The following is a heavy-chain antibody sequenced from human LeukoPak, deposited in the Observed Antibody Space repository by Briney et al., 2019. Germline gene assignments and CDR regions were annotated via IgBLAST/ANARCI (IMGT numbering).Heavy chain of an antibody. CDR3: ARAKSRSEAFDS. D-gene: IGHD2-2*01. CDR2: IYYNGNT. CDR1: GGSIGSYF. J-gene: IGHJ4*02. Sequence: PSETLSLTCTVSGGSIGSYFWGWIRQPPGKGLEWITYIYYNGNTNYNPSLKSRVTISIYTSKNQFSLKLRSVTAADTAVYYCARAKSRSEAFDSWGQGTLVTVSS. V-gene: IGHV4-59*01.